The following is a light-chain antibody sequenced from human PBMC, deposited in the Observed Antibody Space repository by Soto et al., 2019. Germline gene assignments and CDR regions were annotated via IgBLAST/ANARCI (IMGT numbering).Light chain of an antibody. CDR1: QDISNY. J-gene: IGKJ2*01. CDR3: QQYDNLPPYT. V-gene: IGKV1-33*01. Sequence: DIQMTQSPSSLSASVGDRVTITCQASQDISNYLNWYQQKPGKAPKLLIYDASNLETGVPSRFSGSGSGTDLTFTISNLQPEDIATYYCQQYDNLPPYTFGQGTKLEIK. CDR2: DAS.